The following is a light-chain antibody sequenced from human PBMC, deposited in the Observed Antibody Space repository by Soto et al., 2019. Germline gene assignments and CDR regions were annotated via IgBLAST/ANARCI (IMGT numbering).Light chain of an antibody. V-gene: IGKV3-15*01. J-gene: IGKJ1*01. CDR2: GAS. CDR3: QQYNNWWT. Sequence: EIVMTQSPATLSVSPGERATLSCRASQSVSSNLAWYQQKPGQAPRLLIYGASTRATGIPARFSGSGSGTEFTLTSSSLQYEDFAVYYCQQYNNWWTFGQGTKVEIK. CDR1: QSVSSN.